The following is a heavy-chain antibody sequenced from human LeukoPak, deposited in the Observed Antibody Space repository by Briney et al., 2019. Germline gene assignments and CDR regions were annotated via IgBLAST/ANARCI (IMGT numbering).Heavy chain of an antibody. V-gene: IGHV4-30-2*01. CDR1: GFSLSTSGMC. J-gene: IGHJ4*02. CDR3: ARGIAAAGFDY. D-gene: IGHD6-13*01. CDR2: IYHSGST. Sequence: LVKPTQTLTLTCTFSGFSLSTSGMCVSWIRQPPGKGLEWIGYIYHSGSTYYNPSLKSRVTISVDRSKNQFSLKLSSVTAADTAVYYCARGIAAAGFDYWGQGTLVTVSS.